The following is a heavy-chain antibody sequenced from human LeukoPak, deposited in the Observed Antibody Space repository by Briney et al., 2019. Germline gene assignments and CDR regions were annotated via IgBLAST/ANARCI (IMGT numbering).Heavy chain of an antibody. V-gene: IGHV1-18*01. CDR2: ISAYNGNT. CDR1: GYTFTSYG. J-gene: IGHJ4*02. CDR3: AKYSSGWYMFDY. Sequence: ASVKVSCKASGYTFTSYGISWVRQAPGQGLEWMGWISAYNGNTNYAQKLQGRVTMTTDTSTSTAYMELRSLRSDDTAVYYCAKYSSGWYMFDYWGQGTLVTVSS. D-gene: IGHD6-19*01.